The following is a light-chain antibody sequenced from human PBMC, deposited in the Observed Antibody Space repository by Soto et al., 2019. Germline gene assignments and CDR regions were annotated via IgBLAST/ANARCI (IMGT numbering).Light chain of an antibody. CDR2: GAS. Sequence: EIVLTQSPGTLSLSPGERATLSCRASQSVSSSYLAWYQQKPGQAPRLLIYGASSRATGIPDRFSGSGSATDFTLTISRLEHEDCAVYYCQQYGSSPPWTFGQGTKVEIK. J-gene: IGKJ1*01. CDR3: QQYGSSPPWT. CDR1: QSVSSSY. V-gene: IGKV3-20*01.